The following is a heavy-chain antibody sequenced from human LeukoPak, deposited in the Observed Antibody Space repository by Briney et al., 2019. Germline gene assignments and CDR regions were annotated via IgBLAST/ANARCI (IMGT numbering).Heavy chain of an antibody. CDR1: GYSFTSYW. CDR3: TRLYYHSSGGIVGGDAFDI. V-gene: IGHV5-51*01. Sequence: GESLKISCKGSGYSFTSYWIGWVRQMPGKGLEWMGIIYPDDSNTKYSPSFQGQVTISADKSISTAYLQWSSLKASDTAMYYCTRLYYHSSGGIVGGDAFDIWGQGTMVTVSS. D-gene: IGHD3-22*01. CDR2: IYPDDSNT. J-gene: IGHJ3*02.